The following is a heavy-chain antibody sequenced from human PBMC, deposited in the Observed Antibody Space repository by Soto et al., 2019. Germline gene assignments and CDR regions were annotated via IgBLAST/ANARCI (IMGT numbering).Heavy chain of an antibody. CDR2: IYATGTT. J-gene: IGHJ5*02. CDR1: GASISGFY. D-gene: IGHD1-1*01. V-gene: IGHV4-4*07. CDR3: VRDGTKTLRDWFDP. Sequence: GTLALTCTVSGASISGFYWSGIRKSAGKGLEWIGRIYATGTTDYNPSLKSRVMMSVDTSKKQFSLKLRSVTAADTAVYYCVRDGTKTLRDWFDPWGQGISVTVSS.